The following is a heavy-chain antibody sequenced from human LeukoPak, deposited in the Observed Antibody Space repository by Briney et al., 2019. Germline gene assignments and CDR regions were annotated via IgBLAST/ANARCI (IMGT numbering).Heavy chain of an antibody. CDR3: AKDHIAARGRTRAADY. Sequence: ASETLSLTCTVSGGSISSGGYYWSWIRQHPGKGLEWIGYIYYSGSTYYNPSLKSRVTISVDTSKNQFSLKLSSVTAADTAVYYCAKDHIAARGRTRAADYWGQGTLVTVSS. J-gene: IGHJ4*02. V-gene: IGHV4-31*03. CDR1: GGSISSGGYY. CDR2: IYYSGST. D-gene: IGHD6-13*01.